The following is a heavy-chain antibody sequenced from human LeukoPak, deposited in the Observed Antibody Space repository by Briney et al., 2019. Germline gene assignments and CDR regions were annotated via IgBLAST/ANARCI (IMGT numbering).Heavy chain of an antibody. CDR3: ARDLRSSGWYYFDF. V-gene: IGHV3-23*01. CDR1: GFTFSSDA. J-gene: IGHJ4*02. D-gene: IGHD6-19*01. CDR2: ISDSGGKT. Sequence: GGSLRLSCAASGFTFSSDAMSWVRQAPGKGLEWVSAISDSGGKTYYADSVKGRFTISRDNAKNSLYLQMNSLRAEDTAVYYCARDLRSSGWYYFDFWGQGTLVTVSS.